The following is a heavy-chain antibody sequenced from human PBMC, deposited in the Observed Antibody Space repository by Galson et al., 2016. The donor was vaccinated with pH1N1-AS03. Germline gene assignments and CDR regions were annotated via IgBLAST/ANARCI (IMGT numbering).Heavy chain of an antibody. Sequence: SLRLSCAASGFSFSAIWMSWVRQAPGKGLEWVAFIRSDGSVKYYEDSVKGRFAISRDNSNNTLSLQMNSLRPEDTAVYYCVKTVEDTSRWTPFDYWGQGTLVTDSS. V-gene: IGHV3-30*02. J-gene: IGHJ4*02. D-gene: IGHD6-13*01. CDR1: GFSFSAIW. CDR3: VKTVEDTSRWTPFDY. CDR2: IRSDGSVK.